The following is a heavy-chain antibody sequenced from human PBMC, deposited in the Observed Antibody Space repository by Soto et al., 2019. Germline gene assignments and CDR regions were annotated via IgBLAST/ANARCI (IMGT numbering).Heavy chain of an antibody. J-gene: IGHJ4*02. Sequence: EVQLVESGGGLVKPGGSLRLSCAASGFTFSNAWMSWVRQAPGKGLEWVGRIKSKTDGGTTDYAAPVKGRFTISRDDSKNTLYLQMNSLKTEDTAVYYCTTAPFVDGTPFDYWGQGILVTVSS. CDR2: IKSKTDGGTT. V-gene: IGHV3-15*01. D-gene: IGHD1-7*01. CDR1: GFTFSNAW. CDR3: TTAPFVDGTPFDY.